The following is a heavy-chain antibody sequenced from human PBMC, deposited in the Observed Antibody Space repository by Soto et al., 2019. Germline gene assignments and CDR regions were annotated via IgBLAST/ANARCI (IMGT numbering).Heavy chain of an antibody. CDR3: ARRATVTKMAGWFDP. CDR2: IIPIFGTA. D-gene: IGHD4-17*01. V-gene: IGHV1-69*12. J-gene: IGHJ5*02. CDR1: GGTFSSYA. Sequence: QVQLVQSGAEVKKPGSSVKVSCKASGGTFSSYAISWVRQAPGQGLEWMGGIIPIFGTANYAQKFQGRVTIPAEESTSTAYMELSSLRSEDTAVYYCARRATVTKMAGWFDPWGQGTLVTVSS.